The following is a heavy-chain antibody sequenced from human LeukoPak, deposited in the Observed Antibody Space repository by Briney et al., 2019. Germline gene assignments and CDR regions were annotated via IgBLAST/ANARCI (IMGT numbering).Heavy chain of an antibody. CDR3: ARRSNGYLTTLDS. Sequence: GESLKISCKGSGYSFTSYWIGWVRQMPGKGLEWMGIIYPGDSDTRYSPSFQGQVTISADESISTAYLQWSSLRASDTAMYYCARRSNGYLTTLDSWGQGTLVTVSS. CDR1: GYSFTSYW. V-gene: IGHV5-51*01. J-gene: IGHJ4*02. CDR2: IYPGDSDT. D-gene: IGHD3-22*01.